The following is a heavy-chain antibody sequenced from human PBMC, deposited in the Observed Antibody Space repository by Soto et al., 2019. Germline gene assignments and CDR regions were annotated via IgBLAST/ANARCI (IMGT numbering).Heavy chain of an antibody. CDR3: GKEGGLAGQAFDI. CDR2: ISYDGSNK. Sequence: QVQLVESGGGVVQPGRSLRLSCAASGFTFSSYGMHWVRQAPGKGLEWVAVISYDGSNKYYADSVKGRFTISRDNSKNTRYLQMNSLRAEDTAVYYCGKEGGLAGQAFDIWGQGTMVTVSS. J-gene: IGHJ3*02. V-gene: IGHV3-30*18. D-gene: IGHD2-15*01. CDR1: GFTFSSYG.